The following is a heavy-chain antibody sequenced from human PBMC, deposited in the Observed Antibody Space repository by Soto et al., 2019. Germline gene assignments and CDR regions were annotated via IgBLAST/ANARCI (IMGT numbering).Heavy chain of an antibody. J-gene: IGHJ4*02. CDR3: ARGPNWGYRFDS. D-gene: IGHD7-27*01. CDR2: LLPLFGRT. V-gene: IGHV1-69*06. CDR1: GGTFSGHA. Sequence: QVQLVQSGAEVKKPGSSVKLSCEASGGTFSGHAISWVRQAPGQGPEWMGGLLPLFGRTQHAQNFQGRLTITADKSTSTAYMELTSLRFEDTAIYYCARGPNWGYRFDSWGQGTLVTVSS.